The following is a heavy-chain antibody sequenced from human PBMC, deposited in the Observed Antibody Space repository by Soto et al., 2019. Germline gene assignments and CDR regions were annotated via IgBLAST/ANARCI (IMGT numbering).Heavy chain of an antibody. D-gene: IGHD1-26*01. V-gene: IGHV2-5*02. Sequence: SGPTLVNPTQTLTLTCTFSGFSLSTNGVGVGWIRQPPGKALEWLALIFWDDDKRYSPSLQNRLTITKDSSKNQVILTMTNMDPVDTATYFCGRILRHKYYPPDYWGQGIQVTVSS. CDR1: GFSLSTNGVG. CDR2: IFWDDDK. J-gene: IGHJ4*02. CDR3: GRILRHKYYPPDY.